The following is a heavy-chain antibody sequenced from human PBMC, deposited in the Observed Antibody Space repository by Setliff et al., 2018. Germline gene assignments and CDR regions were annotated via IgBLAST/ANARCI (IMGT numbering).Heavy chain of an antibody. CDR2: IKKDGSIK. CDR1: GFTFRSYW. Sequence: PGGSLRLSCAAYGFTFRSYWMSWVRQAPGKGLEWVANIKKDGSIKYYLDSVRGRFTISRDNAKNSFYLQMNSLRAEDTAVYYCARGPTYSHDYPDWGQGTLVTVSS. J-gene: IGHJ4*02. D-gene: IGHD3-16*01. V-gene: IGHV3-7*03. CDR3: ARGPTYSHDYPD.